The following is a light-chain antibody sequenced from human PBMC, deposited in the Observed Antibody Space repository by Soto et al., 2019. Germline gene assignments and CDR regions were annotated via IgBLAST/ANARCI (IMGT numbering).Light chain of an antibody. CDR3: QQYNNWPPAWT. J-gene: IGKJ1*01. CDR2: GAS. V-gene: IGKV3D-15*01. Sequence: EIVMTQSPATLSVSPGERATLSCRASQSVSSNLAWYQQKPGQAPRLLIYGASTRATGIPDRFSGSGSGTDFTLTISRLEPEDFAVYHCQQYNNWPPAWTFGQGTKVDIK. CDR1: QSVSSN.